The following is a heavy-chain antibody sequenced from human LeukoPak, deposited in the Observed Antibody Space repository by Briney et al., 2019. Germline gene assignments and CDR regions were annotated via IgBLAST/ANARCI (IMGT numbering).Heavy chain of an antibody. V-gene: IGHV4-34*01. Sequence: SETLSLTCAVYGGSFSGYYWSWIRQFPGKGLEWIGEINHSGTTNYNPSLKSRVTISIDTSKHQFSLRLNSVTAADTATYFCARGLLYTESFARNWFDSWGQGALVIVSS. D-gene: IGHD1-26*01. CDR3: ARGLLYTESFARNWFDS. CDR1: GGSFSGYY. CDR2: INHSGTT. J-gene: IGHJ5*01.